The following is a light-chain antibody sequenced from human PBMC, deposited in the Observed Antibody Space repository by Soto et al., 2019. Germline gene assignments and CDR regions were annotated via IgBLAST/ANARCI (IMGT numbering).Light chain of an antibody. Sequence: EIVLTQSPGTLSLSPGEGATLSCRASQSVSSNYLAWYQQKPGQAPRLLIYGASSRATGIPDRFSGSGSGTDFTLTISRLEPEDFAVYYCQQYGSSPFTFGPGTKLDIK. CDR3: QQYGSSPFT. CDR1: QSVSSNY. V-gene: IGKV3-20*01. J-gene: IGKJ3*01. CDR2: GAS.